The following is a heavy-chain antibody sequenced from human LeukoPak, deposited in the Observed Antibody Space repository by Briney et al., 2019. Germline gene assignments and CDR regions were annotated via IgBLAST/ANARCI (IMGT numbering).Heavy chain of an antibody. D-gene: IGHD2-15*01. CDR2: IIPIFGTA. CDR3: AREIFNPLGYCSGGSCYNWFDP. J-gene: IGHJ5*02. V-gene: IGHV1-69*13. CDR1: GGTFSSYA. Sequence: SVKVSCNASGGTFSSYAISWVRQAPGQGLEWMGGIIPIFGTANYAQKFQGRVTITADESTSTAYMELSSLRSEDTAVYYCAREIFNPLGYCSGGSCYNWFDPWGQGTLVTVSS.